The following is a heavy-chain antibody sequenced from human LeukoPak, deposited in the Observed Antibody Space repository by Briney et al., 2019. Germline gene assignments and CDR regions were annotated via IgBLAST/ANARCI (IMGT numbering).Heavy chain of an antibody. CDR2: INHSGST. Sequence: SETLSLTCTVSGGSISSYYWSWIRQPPGKGLEWIGEINHSGSTNYTPSLKSRVTISVDTSKNQFSLKLSSVTAADTAVYYCSRIIGGATSYFDYGGQGPLVTVP. J-gene: IGHJ4*02. CDR3: SRIIGGATSYFDY. CDR1: GGSISSYY. D-gene: IGHD1-26*01. V-gene: IGHV4-34*01.